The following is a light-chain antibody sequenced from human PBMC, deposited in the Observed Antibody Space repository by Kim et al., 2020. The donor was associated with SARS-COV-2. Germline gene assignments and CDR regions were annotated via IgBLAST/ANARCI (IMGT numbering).Light chain of an antibody. V-gene: IGLV3-25*03. Sequence: SYELTQPPSLSVSPGQTARITCSGDTLPEKQTYWYQQKAGQAPPLVIYKDNERPSGIPGRFSGSSAGTTVTFTITAVQAEDDADYYCQSADGSRTCVFGTGTKVTVL. CDR2: KDN. CDR1: TLPEKQ. CDR3: QSADGSRTCV. J-gene: IGLJ1*01.